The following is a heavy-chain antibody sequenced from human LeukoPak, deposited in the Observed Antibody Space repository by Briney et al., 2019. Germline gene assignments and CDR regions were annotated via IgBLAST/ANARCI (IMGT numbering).Heavy chain of an antibody. CDR1: GLTFSDYY. CDR3: ARGPYQQAFDY. D-gene: IGHD1/OR15-1a*01. CDR2: ISYDGSNK. V-gene: IGHV3-30-3*01. J-gene: IGHJ4*02. Sequence: QPGGSLRLSCAASGLTFSDYYMTWIRQAPGKGLEWVAVISYDGSNKYYADSVKGRFTISRDNSKNTVSLQMDSLRAEDTAVYYCARGPYQQAFDYWGQGTLVTVSS.